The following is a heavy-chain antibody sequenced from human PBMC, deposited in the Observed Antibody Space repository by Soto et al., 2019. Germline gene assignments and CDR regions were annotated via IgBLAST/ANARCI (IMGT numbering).Heavy chain of an antibody. Sequence: QVQLVQSGAEVKKPGASVKVSCKASGYTFTSYGISWVRQAPGQGLEWMGWISAYNGNTNYAQKLQGRVTMTTDTYTSTADMELRSLRSDDTAVYYCARYTVAPSYYYYGMDVWGQGTTVTVSS. J-gene: IGHJ6*02. CDR2: ISAYNGNT. CDR1: GYTFTSYG. CDR3: ARYTVAPSYYYYGMDV. D-gene: IGHD5-12*01. V-gene: IGHV1-18*01.